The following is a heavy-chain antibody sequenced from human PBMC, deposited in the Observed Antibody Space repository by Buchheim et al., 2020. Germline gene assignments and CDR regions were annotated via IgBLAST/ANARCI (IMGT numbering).Heavy chain of an antibody. CDR1: GFTFSSYA. V-gene: IGHV3-48*01. CDR2: ISSSSSTI. J-gene: IGHJ4*02. D-gene: IGHD3-22*01. CDR3: ARESYYYDSSGYYYFDY. Sequence: EVQLLESGGGLVQPGGSLRLSCAASGFTFSSYAMTWVRQAPGKGLEWVSYISSSSSTIYYADSVKGRFTISRDNAKNSLYLQMNSLRAEDTAVYYCARESYYYDSSGYYYFDYWGQGTL.